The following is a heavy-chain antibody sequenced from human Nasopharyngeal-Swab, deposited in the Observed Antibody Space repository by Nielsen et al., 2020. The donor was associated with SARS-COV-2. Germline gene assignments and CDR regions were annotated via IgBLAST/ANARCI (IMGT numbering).Heavy chain of an antibody. J-gene: IGHJ6*03. V-gene: IGHV3-11*01. D-gene: IGHD3-22*01. Sequence: GESLKISCAASGFTFSDYYMSWIRQAPGKGLEWVSYISSSGSTIYYADSVKGRFTISRDNAKNSLYLQMNSLRAEDTAVYYCARDYPIIYYYDSSGYLALDVWGKGTTVTVS. CDR1: GFTFSDYY. CDR3: ARDYPIIYYYDSSGYLALDV. CDR2: ISSSGSTI.